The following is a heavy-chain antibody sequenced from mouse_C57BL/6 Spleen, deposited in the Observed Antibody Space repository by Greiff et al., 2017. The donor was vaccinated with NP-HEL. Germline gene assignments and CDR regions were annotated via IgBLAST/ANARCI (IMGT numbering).Heavy chain of an antibody. CDR1: GYTFTDYY. Sequence: EVKLQQSGPELVKPGASVKISCKASGYTFTDYYMNWVKQSHGKSLEWIGDINPNNGGTSYNQKFKGKATLTVDKSSSTAYMELRSLTSEDSAVYYCATPIYYDYHYAMDYWGQGTSVTVSS. CDR2: INPNNGGT. J-gene: IGHJ4*01. V-gene: IGHV1-26*01. D-gene: IGHD2-4*01. CDR3: ATPIYYDYHYAMDY.